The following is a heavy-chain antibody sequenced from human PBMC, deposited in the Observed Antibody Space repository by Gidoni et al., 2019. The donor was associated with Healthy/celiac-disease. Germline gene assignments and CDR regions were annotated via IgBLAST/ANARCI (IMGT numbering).Heavy chain of an antibody. Sequence: EVQLVESGGGLVKPGGSRRLSCAASGFTFSSYTMNWVRQAPGKGLEWVSSISSSTSYIYYADSVKGRFTISRDNAKNSLYLQMNSLRAEDTAVYYCARPLYSSSWYGSGYYYYGMDVWGQGTTVTVSS. J-gene: IGHJ6*02. CDR3: ARPLYSSSWYGSGYYYYGMDV. CDR2: ISSSTSYI. D-gene: IGHD6-13*01. CDR1: GFTFSSYT. V-gene: IGHV3-21*01.